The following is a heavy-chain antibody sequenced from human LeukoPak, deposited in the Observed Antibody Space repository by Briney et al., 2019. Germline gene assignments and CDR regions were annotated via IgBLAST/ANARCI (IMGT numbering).Heavy chain of an antibody. CDR3: AGGSSTAWSPAEYLQH. J-gene: IGHJ1*01. CDR2: INPNNGGT. Sequence: ASVKVSCKASGYTFTGYYMHWVRQAPGQGLEWMGWINPNNGGTNYAQNLKGRVTMTRDTSFSTAYMELSRLGSDDTAVYYCAGGSSTAWSPAEYLQHWGQGTLVTVSS. V-gene: IGHV1-2*02. D-gene: IGHD2-2*01. CDR1: GYTFTGYY.